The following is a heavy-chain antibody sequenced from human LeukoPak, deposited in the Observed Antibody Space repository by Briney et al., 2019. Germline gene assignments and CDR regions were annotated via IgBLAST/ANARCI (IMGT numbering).Heavy chain of an antibody. CDR3: AGDPYDSSGYQSYFQH. Sequence: SQTLSLTCTVSGASISSGSYYWNWIRQPAGKGLEWIGRIYTSGSTNYNPSLKSRVTISVDTSKNQFSLKLSSVTAADTAVYYCAGDPYDSSGYQSYFQHWGQGTLVTVSS. J-gene: IGHJ1*01. CDR2: IYTSGST. CDR1: GASISSGSYY. V-gene: IGHV4-61*02. D-gene: IGHD3-22*01.